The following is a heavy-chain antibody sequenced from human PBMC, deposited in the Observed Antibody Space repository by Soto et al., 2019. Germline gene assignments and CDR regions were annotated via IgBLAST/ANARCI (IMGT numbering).Heavy chain of an antibody. CDR1: GDSLRDND. CDR2: MYYTGST. D-gene: IGHD2-2*01. J-gene: IGHJ4*02. Sequence: LVTMSHTCTVAGDSLRDNDWSWIRQPPGKTLEWIGYMYYTGSTNYNPSLKSRVTMSVDTSKNQFSLRLTSVTAADTAVYYCADAPRYWAQGTLVTVSS. V-gene: IGHV4-59*01. CDR3: ADAPRY.